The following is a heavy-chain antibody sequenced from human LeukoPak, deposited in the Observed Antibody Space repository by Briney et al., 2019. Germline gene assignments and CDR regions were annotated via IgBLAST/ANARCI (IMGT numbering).Heavy chain of an antibody. J-gene: IGHJ4*02. CDR3: ARGRSAGLYFDY. CDR2: MNPNSGNT. CDR1: GYTFTSYD. D-gene: IGHD3-10*01. Sequence: ASVKVSCKASGYTFTSYDINWVRQAPGQGLEWMGWMNPNSGNTGYAQKFQGRVTMTRNTSISTAYMELSSLGSEDTAVYYCARGRSAGLYFDYWGQGTLVTVSS. V-gene: IGHV1-8*01.